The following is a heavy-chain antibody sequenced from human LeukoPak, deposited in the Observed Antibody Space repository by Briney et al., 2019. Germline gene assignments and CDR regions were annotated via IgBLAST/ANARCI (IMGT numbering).Heavy chain of an antibody. J-gene: IGHJ3*01. D-gene: IGHD2-21*02. CDR1: GGSVSSGDFY. CDR3: ATGYGLLLNAFAF. CDR2: SNHSGST. Sequence: SETLSLTCTVSGGSVSSGDFYWTWIRQPPGKGLEWIGYSNHSGSTYNNPSLKSRATMSVDTSKNQFSLNLSSVTAADTAVYFCATGYGLLLNAFAFWGQGTLVTVSS. V-gene: IGHV4-30-4*01.